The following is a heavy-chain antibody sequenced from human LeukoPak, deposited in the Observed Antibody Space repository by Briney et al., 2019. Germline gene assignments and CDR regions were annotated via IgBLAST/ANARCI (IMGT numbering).Heavy chain of an antibody. CDR2: IYYSGRT. CDR3: ARDRNYDFWSGYSP. CDR1: GGSISSYY. J-gene: IGHJ5*02. Sequence: SETLSLTCTVSGGSISSYYWSWIRQPPGKGLEWIGYIYYSGRTNYNPSLKSRVTISVDTSKNQFSLKLSSVTAADTAVYYCARDRNYDFWSGYSPWGQGTLVTVSS. V-gene: IGHV4-59*12. D-gene: IGHD3-3*01.